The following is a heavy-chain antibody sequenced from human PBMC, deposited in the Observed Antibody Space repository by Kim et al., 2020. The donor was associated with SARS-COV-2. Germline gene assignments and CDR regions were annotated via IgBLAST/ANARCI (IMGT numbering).Heavy chain of an antibody. Sequence: LKSRVTISVDTSKNQFSLKLSSVTAADTAVYYCARGSRFGAAGPSGLVDYWGQGTLVTVSS. V-gene: IGHV4-34*01. CDR3: ARGSRFGAAGPSGLVDY. D-gene: IGHD3-16*01. J-gene: IGHJ4*02.